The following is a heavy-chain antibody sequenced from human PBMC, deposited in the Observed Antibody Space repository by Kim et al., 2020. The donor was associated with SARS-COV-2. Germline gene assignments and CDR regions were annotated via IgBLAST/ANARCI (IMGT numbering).Heavy chain of an antibody. J-gene: IGHJ4*02. D-gene: IGHD2-2*01. V-gene: IGHV6-1*01. Sequence: NDYAVSVKSRITINPDTSKNQFSLQLNSVTPEDTAVYYCARDPAAYYFDYWGQGTLVTVSS. CDR2: N. CDR3: ARDPAAYYFDY.